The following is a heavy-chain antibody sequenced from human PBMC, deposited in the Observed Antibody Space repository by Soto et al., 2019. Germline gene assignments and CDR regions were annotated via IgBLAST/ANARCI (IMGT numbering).Heavy chain of an antibody. D-gene: IGHD4-17*01. CDR2: ISYDGSNK. V-gene: IGHV3-30*18. CDR1: GFTFSSYG. Sequence: QVQLVESGGGVVQPGRSLRLSCAASGFTFSSYGMHWVRQAPGKGLEWVAVISYDGSNKYYADSVKGRFTISRDNSKNTLYLQMNSLRAEDTAVYYCAKDPTYGDYASYFDYWGQGTLGTVSS. CDR3: AKDPTYGDYASYFDY. J-gene: IGHJ4*02.